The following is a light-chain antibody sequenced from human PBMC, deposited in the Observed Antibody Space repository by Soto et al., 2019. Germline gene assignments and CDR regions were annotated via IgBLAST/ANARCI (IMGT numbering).Light chain of an antibody. CDR2: NAS. V-gene: IGKV1-5*03. CDR1: QSIRSW. J-gene: IGKJ1*01. CDR3: QHYYSSPQT. Sequence: DIRMTQSPSALSASVGDRVTITCRASQSIRSWLAWYQRKPGKAPKLLIYNASSLESGVPSRFRGSGSGTEFTFTISSLQPEDFATYYCQHYYSSPQTFGQGTKVDIK.